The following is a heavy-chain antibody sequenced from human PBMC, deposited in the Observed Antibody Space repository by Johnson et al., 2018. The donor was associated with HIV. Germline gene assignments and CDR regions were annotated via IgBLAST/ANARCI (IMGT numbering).Heavy chain of an antibody. CDR3: ARDRTYCSGGSCYFDAFDI. CDR2: IWYDGSNK. D-gene: IGHD2-15*01. CDR1: GFTFSSYW. J-gene: IGHJ3*02. Sequence: QVQLVESGGGLVQPGGSLRLSCAASGFTFSSYWMSWVRQAPGKGLEWVAVIWYDGSNKDYADSVKGRFTISRDNSKNTLYLQMNSLRAEDTAVYYCARDRTYCSGGSCYFDAFDIWGQGTMVTVSS. V-gene: IGHV3-33*08.